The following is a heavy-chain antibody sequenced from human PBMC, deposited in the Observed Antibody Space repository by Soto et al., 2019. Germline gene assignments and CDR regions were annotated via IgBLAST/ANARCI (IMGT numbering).Heavy chain of an antibody. J-gene: IGHJ6*02. Sequence: GGSLRLSCAAPGFTINVYAMFWVRQAPGKGLEWVAVISYDGSNKYYADSVKGRFTISRDNSKNTLYLQMSSLRAEDTAVYYCASSTYSGSNDYYGMDVWGQGTTVTVSS. CDR3: ASSTYSGSNDYYGMDV. D-gene: IGHD1-26*01. CDR1: GFTINVYA. V-gene: IGHV3-30-3*01. CDR2: ISYDGSNK.